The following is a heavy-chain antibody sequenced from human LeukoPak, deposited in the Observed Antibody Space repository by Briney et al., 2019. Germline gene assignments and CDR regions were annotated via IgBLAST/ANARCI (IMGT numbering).Heavy chain of an antibody. Sequence: PGGSLRLSCVVPGFTFSGNHMNWVRQAPGKGLEWVSVIYSDGDTYYADSVKGRFTISRDNSKNTLYLQMNSLKPEDTAVYYCVRDPRDGYGHFDYWGQGTLVTVSS. D-gene: IGHD5-24*01. V-gene: IGHV3-66*02. CDR1: GFTFSGNH. J-gene: IGHJ4*02. CDR2: IYSDGDT. CDR3: VRDPRDGYGHFDY.